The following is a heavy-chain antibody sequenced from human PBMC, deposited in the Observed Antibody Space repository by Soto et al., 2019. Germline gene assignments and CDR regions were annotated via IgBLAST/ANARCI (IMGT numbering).Heavy chain of an antibody. D-gene: IGHD2-15*01. CDR2: IIPIFGTA. J-gene: IGHJ4*02. V-gene: IGHV1-69*06. Sequence: ASVKVSCKASGGTFSSYAISWVRQAPGQGLEWMGGIIPIFGTANYAQKFQGRVTITADKSTSTAYMELSSLRSEDTAVYYCARDRAGCSGGSCYAAYLGQGTLVTVSS. CDR3: ARDRAGCSGGSCYAAY. CDR1: GGTFSSYA.